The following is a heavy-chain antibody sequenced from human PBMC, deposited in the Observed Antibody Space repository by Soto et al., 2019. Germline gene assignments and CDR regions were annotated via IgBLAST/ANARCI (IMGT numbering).Heavy chain of an antibody. CDR2: LANDGSDQ. D-gene: IGHD6-13*01. CDR1: GCTFSGYG. CDR3: ARSSGGSSWYAPDY. V-gene: IGHV3-30*03. Sequence: QVQLVESGGGVVQPGRSLRLSCAASGCTFSGYGMHWVRKAPGEGLQWVAVLANDGSDQYYADSLKGRFTISRDNSKNTLYLPMDSMRPEDTAVYYCARSSGGSSWYAPDYWGQGPLVTVSP. J-gene: IGHJ4*02.